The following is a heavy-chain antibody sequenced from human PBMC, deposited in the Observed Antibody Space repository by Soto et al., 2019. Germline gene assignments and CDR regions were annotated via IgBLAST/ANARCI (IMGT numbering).Heavy chain of an antibody. D-gene: IGHD3-10*01. V-gene: IGHV4-31*03. Sequence: QVQLQESGPGLVKPSETLSLTCTVSGGSIRSGGYYWSWIRQHPGKGLEWIGSIYYSGSTYYNPALERRVTISVDTSKNQFSLELSSVTAAATAVYYCARGVLHWGQGTLVTVSS. CDR2: IYYSGST. J-gene: IGHJ4*02. CDR3: ARGVLH. CDR1: GGSIRSGGYY.